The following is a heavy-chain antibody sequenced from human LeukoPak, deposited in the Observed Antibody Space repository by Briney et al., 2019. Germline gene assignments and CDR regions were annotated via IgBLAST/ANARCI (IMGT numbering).Heavy chain of an antibody. V-gene: IGHV3-48*02. CDR2: ISTTSSTI. CDR3: ARGKEKWLDHFDY. J-gene: IGHJ4*02. D-gene: IGHD6-19*01. CDR1: GFTVSSNY. Sequence: GGSLRLSCAASGFTVSSNYMTWVRQAPGKGLEWVSYISTTSSTIYYADSVKGRFTMSRDNAKSSLYLQMDSLRDEDTAVYYCARGKEKWLDHFDYWGQGSLVTVSS.